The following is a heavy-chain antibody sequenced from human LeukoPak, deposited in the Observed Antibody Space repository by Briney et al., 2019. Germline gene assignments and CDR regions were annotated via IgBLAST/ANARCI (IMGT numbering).Heavy chain of an antibody. V-gene: IGHV1-8*01. D-gene: IGHD6-6*01. CDR2: MNPNSGNT. J-gene: IGHJ6*03. CDR3: ARGSRIWQAARRPRSYYYYMDV. Sequence: ASVKVSCKASGYTFTSYDINWVRQATGQGPEWMGWMNPNSGNTGYAQKFQGRVTMTRNTSISTAYMELSSLRSEDTAVYYCARGSRIWQAARRPRSYYYYMDVWGKGTTVTVSS. CDR1: GYTFTSYD.